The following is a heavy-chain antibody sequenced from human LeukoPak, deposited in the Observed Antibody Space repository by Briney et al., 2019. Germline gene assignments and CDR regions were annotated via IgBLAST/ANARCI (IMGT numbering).Heavy chain of an antibody. J-gene: IGHJ3*02. Sequence: SVKVSCKASGGTFSSYAISWVRQAPGQGLEWMGGIIPIFGTANYAQKFQGRVTITADESTSTAYMEMSSLRSEDMAVYYCAREDWNYSGFDIWGQGTMVTVPS. CDR3: AREDWNYSGFDI. D-gene: IGHD1-7*01. CDR1: GGTFSSYA. CDR2: IIPIFGTA. V-gene: IGHV1-69*01.